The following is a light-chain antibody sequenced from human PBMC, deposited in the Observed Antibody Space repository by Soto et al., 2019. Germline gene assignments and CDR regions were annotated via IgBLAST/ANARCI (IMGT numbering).Light chain of an antibody. J-gene: IGLJ1*01. CDR1: SSDVGSSNL. V-gene: IGLV2-23*01. Sequence: QSALTQPAALTGSPGQSIAISCTGTSSDVGSSNLLSWYQQYPGKAPKLIIYEGNRRPSGISGRFSGSMSGNTASLTISGLQAEDEAEYYCCSFARAYTSYVFGTGTKVTVL. CDR3: CSFARAYTSYV. CDR2: EGN.